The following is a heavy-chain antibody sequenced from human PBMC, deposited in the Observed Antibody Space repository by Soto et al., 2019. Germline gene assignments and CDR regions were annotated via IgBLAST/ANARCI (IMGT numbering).Heavy chain of an antibody. Sequence: QVQLQESGPGLVKPSETLSLTCTVSGGSISSYYWSWIRQPPGKGLEWIGYIYYSGSTNYNPSLKSRVTISVDTSKNQFSLKLSSVTAADTAVYYCARRGEGMITFGDEVFDIWGQGTMVTVSS. V-gene: IGHV4-59*08. CDR2: IYYSGST. CDR1: GGSISSYY. J-gene: IGHJ3*02. D-gene: IGHD3-16*01. CDR3: ARRGEGMITFGDEVFDI.